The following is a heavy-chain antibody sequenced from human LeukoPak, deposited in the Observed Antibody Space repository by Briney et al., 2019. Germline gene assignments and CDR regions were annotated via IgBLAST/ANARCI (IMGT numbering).Heavy chain of an antibody. J-gene: IGHJ4*02. Sequence: PAGSLRLSCAASGCTSTYAWMSWVLQAPGKGMEWVGRIKSETDGGTTAYGSPVKGRFTISRDDSKKTLFLQINTLKTEDTAIYYCTISGIHIDYWGQGTLVT. D-gene: IGHD1-26*01. CDR2: IKSETDGGTT. CDR3: TISGIHIDY. CDR1: GCTSTYAW. V-gene: IGHV3-15*01.